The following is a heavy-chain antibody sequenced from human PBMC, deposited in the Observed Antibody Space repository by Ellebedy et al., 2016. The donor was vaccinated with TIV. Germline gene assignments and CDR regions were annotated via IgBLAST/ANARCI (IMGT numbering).Heavy chain of an antibody. J-gene: IGHJ5*02. Sequence: GESLKISCAASGFTFSDYYMTWIRQAPGKGLEWVAYISSSGRIMYHADSVKGRFTISRDNAKNSLYLQMNSLRAEDTAVYYCARAFDGKSSYDVPFDPWGQGILVTVSS. CDR3: ARAFDGKSSYDVPFDP. CDR1: GFTFSDYY. V-gene: IGHV3-11*01. CDR2: ISSSGRIM. D-gene: IGHD5-12*01.